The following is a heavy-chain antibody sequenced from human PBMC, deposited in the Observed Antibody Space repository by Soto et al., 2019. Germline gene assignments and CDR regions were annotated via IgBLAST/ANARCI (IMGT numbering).Heavy chain of an antibody. V-gene: IGHV3-74*01. Sequence: EVQLVESGGGLVQPGGYLRLSCAASGFTFSNYWMHWVRQAPGKGLEWVSRIDSDGRRITYADFVKGRFTISRDNAKKTVYLHMNSLTAEDTVVYYCVRTSLVVAVATREDCWGQGTLGTVSS. CDR1: GFTFSNYW. CDR3: VRTSLVVAVATREDC. D-gene: IGHD2-8*02. CDR2: IDSDGRRI. J-gene: IGHJ4*02.